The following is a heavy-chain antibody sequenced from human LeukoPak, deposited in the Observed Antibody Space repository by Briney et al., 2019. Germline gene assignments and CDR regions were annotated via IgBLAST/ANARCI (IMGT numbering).Heavy chain of an antibody. CDR3: AIGTYGSGSRRAFDI. Sequence: GGSLRLSCAASGFTFSDYYMSRIRQAPGKGLEWVSYISSSGSTIYYADSVKGRFTISRDNAKNSLYLQMNSLRAEDTAVYYCAIGTYGSGSRRAFDIWGQGTMVTVPS. D-gene: IGHD3-10*01. CDR1: GFTFSDYY. V-gene: IGHV3-11*01. CDR2: ISSSGSTI. J-gene: IGHJ3*02.